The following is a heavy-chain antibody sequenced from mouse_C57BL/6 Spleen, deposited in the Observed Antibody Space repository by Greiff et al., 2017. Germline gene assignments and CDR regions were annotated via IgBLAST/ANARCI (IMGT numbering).Heavy chain of an antibody. D-gene: IGHD6-1*01. CDR2: IDPSDSYT. Sequence: VQLQQPGAELVMPGASVKLSCKASGYTFTSYWMHWVKQRPGQGLEWIGEIDPSDSYTNYNQKFKGKSTLTVDKSSSTAYMQLSSLTSEDSAVYYCARSEGGLVAYWGQGTLVTVSA. V-gene: IGHV1-69*01. CDR1: GYTFTSYW. CDR3: ARSEGGLVAY. J-gene: IGHJ3*01.